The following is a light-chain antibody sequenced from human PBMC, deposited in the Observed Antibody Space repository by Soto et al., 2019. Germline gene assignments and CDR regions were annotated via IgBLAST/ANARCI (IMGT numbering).Light chain of an antibody. J-gene: IGLJ1*01. CDR3: AAWDDRLRGYV. Sequence: QSVLTQSASASGTPGQRVTISCSGGTSNIGTNAVYWFQLLPGTAPKLLIYYSNHRPSGIPVRFSGSKSGASASLAISGLRPEDEADYYCAAWDDRLRGYVFATGTKVTVL. V-gene: IGLV1-47*01. CDR1: TSNIGTNA. CDR2: YSN.